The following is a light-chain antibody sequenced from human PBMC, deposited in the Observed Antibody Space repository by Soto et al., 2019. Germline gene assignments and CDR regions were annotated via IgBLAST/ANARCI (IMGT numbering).Light chain of an antibody. J-gene: IGLJ3*02. CDR3: CSFAGSNSWV. CDR1: SSDVGTYDL. Sequence: QSALTQPASVSGAPGQSITISCTGTSSDVGTYDLVSWYQHHPGAAPKLMIYEATRRPSGISNRFSGSKSGNTASLTISGLQAEDEADYYCCSFAGSNSWVFGGGTKLTVL. CDR2: EAT. V-gene: IGLV2-23*01.